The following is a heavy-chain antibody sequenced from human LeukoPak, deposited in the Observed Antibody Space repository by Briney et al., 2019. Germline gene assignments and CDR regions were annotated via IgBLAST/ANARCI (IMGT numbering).Heavy chain of an antibody. V-gene: IGHV3-23*01. CDR1: GFSFTNYA. Sequence: GGSLRLSCAASGFSFTNYAMSWVRQAPARGPEWLSSMKGGGETFYADSVKGRFTISRDNSKNTLYLQMNSLRAEDTAVYYCAKGIYSSGWSYFDYWGHGTLVTVSS. CDR2: MKGGGET. CDR3: AKGIYSSGWSYFDY. J-gene: IGHJ4*01. D-gene: IGHD6-19*01.